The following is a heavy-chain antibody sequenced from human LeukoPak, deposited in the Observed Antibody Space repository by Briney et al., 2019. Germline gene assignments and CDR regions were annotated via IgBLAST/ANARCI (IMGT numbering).Heavy chain of an antibody. CDR3: ARGLGGSSGCFGY. D-gene: IGHD6-19*01. V-gene: IGHV4-59*01. CDR2: IYYSGST. Sequence: PSETLSLTCTVSGGSISSYYWSWLRQPPGKGLEWIGYIYYSGSTNYNPSLKSRVTISVDTSKNQLSLELRSVTAADTAVYYCARGLGGSSGCFGYWGQGTLVTVSS. CDR1: GGSISSYY. J-gene: IGHJ4*02.